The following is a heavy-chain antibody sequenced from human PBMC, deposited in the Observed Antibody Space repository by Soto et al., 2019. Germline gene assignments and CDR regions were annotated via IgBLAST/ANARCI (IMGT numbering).Heavy chain of an antibody. CDR3: ARDPGYCSGGSCYYYDY. V-gene: IGHV3-21*01. J-gene: IGHJ4*02. CDR2: ISSSSSYI. D-gene: IGHD2-15*01. CDR1: GFTFSSYS. Sequence: EVQLVESGGGLVKPGGSLRLSCAASGFTFSSYSMNWVRQAPGKGLEWVSSISSSSSYIYYADSVKGRFTISRDNAKNSLYLQMNRLRAEDTAVYYCARDPGYCSGGSCYYYDYWGQGTLVTVSS.